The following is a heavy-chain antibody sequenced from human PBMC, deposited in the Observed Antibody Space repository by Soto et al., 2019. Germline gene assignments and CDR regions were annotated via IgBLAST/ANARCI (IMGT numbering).Heavy chain of an antibody. J-gene: IGHJ3*02. Sequence: SETLSLTCTVSGGSISSYYWSWIRQPPGKGLEWIGYIYYSGSTNYNPSLKSRVTISVDTSKNQFSLKLSSVTAADTAVYYCARAIDYDSSGYYTRWGDAFDIWGQGTMVTVSS. V-gene: IGHV4-59*01. CDR2: IYYSGST. CDR1: GGSISSYY. D-gene: IGHD3-22*01. CDR3: ARAIDYDSSGYYTRWGDAFDI.